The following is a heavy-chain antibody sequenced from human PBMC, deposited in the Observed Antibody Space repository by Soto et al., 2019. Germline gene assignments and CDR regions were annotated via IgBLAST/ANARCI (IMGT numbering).Heavy chain of an antibody. CDR1: GYTFTSYG. CDR2: MNPNSGNT. J-gene: IGHJ6*02. CDR3: ARGKAVAAAGTVYYYGMDV. V-gene: IGHV1-8*02. Sequence: GASVKVSCKASGYTFTSYGINWVRQATGQGLEWMGWMNPNSGNTGYAQKFQGRVTMTRNTSISTAYMELSSLRSEDTAVYYCARGKAVAAAGTVYYYGMDVWGQGTTVTVSS. D-gene: IGHD6-13*01.